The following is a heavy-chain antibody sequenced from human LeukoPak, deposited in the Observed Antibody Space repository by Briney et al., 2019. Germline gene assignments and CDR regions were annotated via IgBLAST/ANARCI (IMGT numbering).Heavy chain of an antibody. J-gene: IGHJ4*02. CDR1: GFTFDDYA. V-gene: IGHV3-9*01. D-gene: IGHD1-26*01. CDR2: ISWNSGSI. CDR3: AKAYSGSFPGDYFDY. Sequence: GGSLRLSCAASGFTFDDYAMHWVRQAPGKGLEWVSGISWNSGSIGYADSVKGRFTISRDNAKNSLYLQMNSLRAEDAALYYRAKAYSGSFPGDYFDYWGQGTLVTVSS.